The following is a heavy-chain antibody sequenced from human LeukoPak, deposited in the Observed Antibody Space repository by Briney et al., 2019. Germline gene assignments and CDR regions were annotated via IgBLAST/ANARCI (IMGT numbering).Heavy chain of an antibody. Sequence: WASMKVSSKSSGFTFTDYYIHWVRQAPGQGLEWMGYIGPHSSATSSPQEFQGRVTMTRDTSMSTAYMELTRLTSDDTAVYYCAREGNGLLSKDFDYWGQGTLVTVSS. CDR3: AREGNGLLSKDFDY. J-gene: IGHJ4*02. CDR2: IGPHSSAT. CDR1: GFTFTDYY. D-gene: IGHD2/OR15-2a*01. V-gene: IGHV1-2*02.